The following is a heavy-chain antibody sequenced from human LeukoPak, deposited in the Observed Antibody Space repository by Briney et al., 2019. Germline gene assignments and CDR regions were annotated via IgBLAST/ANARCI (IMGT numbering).Heavy chain of an antibody. V-gene: IGHV3-23*01. Sequence: GGSLRLSCAASGFTFSSYAMSWVRQAPGKGLEWVSAISGSGGSTYYADSVKGRFTISRDNSKNTLYLQMNSLRAEDTAVYYCAKRGWELYYYYYYMDVWGKGTTVTVSS. D-gene: IGHD1-26*01. CDR2: ISGSGGST. J-gene: IGHJ6*03. CDR1: GFTFSSYA. CDR3: AKRGWELYYYYYYMDV.